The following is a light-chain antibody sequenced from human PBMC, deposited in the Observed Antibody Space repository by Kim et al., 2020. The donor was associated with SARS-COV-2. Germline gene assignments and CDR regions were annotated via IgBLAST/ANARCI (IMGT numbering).Light chain of an antibody. Sequence: SPGERATLSYRASQCVAGIHLAWIQQKPGQAPRLLIYGTSSRATGIPDRFSASESGTDFTLTISRLEPEDFAVYYCQQYDRSPYTFGQGTKLEIK. J-gene: IGKJ2*01. CDR1: QCVAGIH. V-gene: IGKV3-20*01. CDR2: GTS. CDR3: QQYDRSPYT.